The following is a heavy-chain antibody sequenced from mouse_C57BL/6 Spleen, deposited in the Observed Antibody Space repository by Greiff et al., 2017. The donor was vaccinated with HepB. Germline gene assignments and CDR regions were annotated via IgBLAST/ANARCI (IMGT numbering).Heavy chain of an antibody. CDR2: IDPETGGT. CDR3: TRRWLLRRGFDY. V-gene: IGHV1-15*01. J-gene: IGHJ2*01. CDR1: GYTFTDYE. D-gene: IGHD2-3*01. Sequence: VQLQQSGAELVRPGASVTLSCKASGYTFTDYEMHWVKQTPVHGLEWIGAIDPETGGTAYNQKFKGKAILTADKSSSTAYMELRSLTSEDSAVYYCTRRWLLRRGFDYWGQGTTLTVSS.